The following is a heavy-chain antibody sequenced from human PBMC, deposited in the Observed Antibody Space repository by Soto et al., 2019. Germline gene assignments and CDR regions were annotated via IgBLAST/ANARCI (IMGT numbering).Heavy chain of an antibody. Sequence: PSETLSLTCTVSGDSVTSDSYFWSWIRQPPGKGLEWIGNSYYSGYYSGSTNHNPSLKSRVTVSVDTSKNQFSLKLRSVATADTAVYYCASSSLYGMDVWGQGTTVTVSS. V-gene: IGHV4-61*01. CDR3: ASSSLYGMDV. J-gene: IGHJ6*02. CDR2: SYYSGYYSGST. CDR1: GDSVTSDSYF.